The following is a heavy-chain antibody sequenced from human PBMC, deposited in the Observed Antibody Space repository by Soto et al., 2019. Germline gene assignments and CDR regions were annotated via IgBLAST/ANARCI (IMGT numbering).Heavy chain of an antibody. Sequence: SVKVSCKASGGAFSSYAISWVRQAPGQGLEWMGGIIPIFGTANYAQKFQGRVTITADESTSTAYMELSSLRSEDTAVYYCARGITIFGVAKADAFDIWGQGTMVTISS. CDR3: ARGITIFGVAKADAFDI. CDR2: IIPIFGTA. J-gene: IGHJ3*02. D-gene: IGHD3-3*01. V-gene: IGHV1-69*13. CDR1: GGAFSSYA.